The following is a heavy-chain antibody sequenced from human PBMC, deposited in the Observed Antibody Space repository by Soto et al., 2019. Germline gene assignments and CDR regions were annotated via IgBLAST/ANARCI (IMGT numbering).Heavy chain of an antibody. CDR2: ISSSSSYI. V-gene: IGHV3-21*01. Sequence: PGGSLRLSCAASGFTFSSYSMNWVRQAPGKGLEWVSSISSSSSYIYYADSVKGRFTISRDNAKNSLYLQMNSLRAEDTAVYYCARDPDMIDLSYGMDVWGQGTTVTVSS. CDR1: GFTFSSYS. D-gene: IGHD3-22*01. CDR3: ARDPDMIDLSYGMDV. J-gene: IGHJ6*02.